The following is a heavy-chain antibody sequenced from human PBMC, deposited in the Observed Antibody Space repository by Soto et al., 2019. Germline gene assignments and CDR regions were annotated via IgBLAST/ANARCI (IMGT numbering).Heavy chain of an antibody. D-gene: IGHD3-22*01. CDR2: INPNSGGT. Sequence: GASVKVSCKASGYTFTNYAIHWVRQAPGQGLEWMGWINPNSGGTNYAQKFQGWVTMTRDTSSSTAYMELSRLRSDDTAVYYCARTGYYDSGGYYYTFDYWGQGTLVTVSS. V-gene: IGHV1-2*04. CDR1: GYTFTNYA. J-gene: IGHJ4*02. CDR3: ARTGYYDSGGYYYTFDY.